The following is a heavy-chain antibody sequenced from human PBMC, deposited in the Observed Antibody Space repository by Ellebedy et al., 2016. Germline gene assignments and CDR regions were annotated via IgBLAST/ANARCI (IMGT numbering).Heavy chain of an antibody. CDR3: ARNPDSSGYYGWYFDL. CDR2: ISSSSSYI. CDR1: GFTFSSYS. V-gene: IGHV3-21*01. Sequence: GESLKISXAASGFTFSSYSMNWVRQAPGKGLEWVSSISSSSSYIYYADSVKGRFTISRDNAKNSLYLQMNSLRAEDTAVYYCARNPDSSGYYGWYFDLWGRGTLVTVST. D-gene: IGHD3-22*01. J-gene: IGHJ2*01.